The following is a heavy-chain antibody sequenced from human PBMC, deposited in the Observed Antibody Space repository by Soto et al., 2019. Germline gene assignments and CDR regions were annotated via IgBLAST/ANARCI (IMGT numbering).Heavy chain of an antibody. Sequence: SDTLSLSCSVSGASVAGGSYYWSWVRQPPGKGLEWIGYIPSRGRPFYNPSLTSRGTISADTSKNQLSLQLTSVTAADTAVYYCARDTYSGYDFGLWGQGTLVTVSS. CDR2: IPSRGRP. D-gene: IGHD5-12*01. CDR3: ARDTYSGYDFGL. J-gene: IGHJ5*02. V-gene: IGHV4-30-4*02. CDR1: GASVAGGSYY.